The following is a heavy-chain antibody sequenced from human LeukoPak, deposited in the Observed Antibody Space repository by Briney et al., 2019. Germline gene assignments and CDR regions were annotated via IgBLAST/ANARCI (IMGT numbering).Heavy chain of an antibody. V-gene: IGHV3-13*04. Sequence: GGSLRLSCAASGFTFSSYDMHWVRQVTGKGLEWVSAIDAAGDTYYPGSVKGRFTISRENAKNSFYLQMNSLRAGDTAVYYCARDINSRYFDYWGQGTLVTVSS. J-gene: IGHJ4*02. CDR3: ARDINSRYFDY. D-gene: IGHD4-23*01. CDR2: IDAAGDT. CDR1: GFTFSSYD.